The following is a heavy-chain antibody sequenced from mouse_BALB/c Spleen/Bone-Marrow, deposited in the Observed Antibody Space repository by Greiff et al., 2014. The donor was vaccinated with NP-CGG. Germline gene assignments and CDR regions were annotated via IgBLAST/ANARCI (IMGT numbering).Heavy chain of an antibody. CDR3: ERGGIGRSLDY. CDR2: IYPGDGST. V-gene: IGHV1S56*01. CDR1: GYSFTDYD. D-gene: IGHD3-3*01. Sequence: QVQLQQSGPELVKPGTLVKISCKASGYSFTDYDINWVKQRPGQGLEWIGWIYPGDGSTKYNEKFKGKATLTADRSSSTAYMQRSRLTSERAAVYFCERGGIGRSLDYWGQGTSVTVSS. J-gene: IGHJ4*01.